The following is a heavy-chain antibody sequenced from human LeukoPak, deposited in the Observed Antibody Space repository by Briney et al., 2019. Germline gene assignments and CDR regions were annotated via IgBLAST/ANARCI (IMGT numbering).Heavy chain of an antibody. CDR1: GGSISSYY. Sequence: SETLSLTCTVSGGSISSYYWSWIRQPPGKGLEWIGYIYYSGSTNYNPSLKSRVTISVDTSKNQFSLKLSSVTAADTAVYCCARQTSGYTGFDPWGQGTLVTVSS. CDR2: IYYSGST. CDR3: ARQTSGYTGFDP. J-gene: IGHJ5*02. D-gene: IGHD3-22*01. V-gene: IGHV4-59*08.